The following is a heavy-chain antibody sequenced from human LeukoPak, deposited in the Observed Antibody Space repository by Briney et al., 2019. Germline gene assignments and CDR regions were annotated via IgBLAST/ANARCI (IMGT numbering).Heavy chain of an antibody. CDR3: ARVFPPINGYGSGSYSFLGSLDP. J-gene: IGHJ5*02. V-gene: IGHV1-69*13. CDR1: GYTFTGYY. CDR2: IIPIFDTT. D-gene: IGHD3-10*01. Sequence: SVKVSCKASGYTFTGYYMHWVRQASGQGLEWMGGIIPIFDTTNYAQKFQARVTITADESTSTAYMELSSLRSEDTAVYYCARVFPPINGYGSGSYSFLGSLDPWGQGTLVTVSS.